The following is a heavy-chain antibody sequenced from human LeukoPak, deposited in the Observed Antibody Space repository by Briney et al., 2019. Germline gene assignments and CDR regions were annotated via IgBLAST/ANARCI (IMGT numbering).Heavy chain of an antibody. Sequence: SETLSLTCTVSGGSISSYYWSWIRQPPGKGLEWIGYIYTSGSTNYNPSLKSRVTISVDTSKNQFSLRLSSVTAADTAVYYCARYTVRGVISPYYFDYWGQGTLVTVSS. D-gene: IGHD3-10*01. V-gene: IGHV4-4*09. CDR3: ARYTVRGVISPYYFDY. CDR2: IYTSGST. J-gene: IGHJ4*02. CDR1: GGSISSYY.